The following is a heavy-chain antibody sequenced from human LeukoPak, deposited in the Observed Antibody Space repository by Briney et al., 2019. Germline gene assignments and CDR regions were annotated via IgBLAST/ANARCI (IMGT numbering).Heavy chain of an antibody. D-gene: IGHD3-22*01. J-gene: IGHJ4*02. V-gene: IGHV3-53*05. CDR2: IYSGGST. CDR3: ARRVYDSSGYSFDY. Sequence: HPGGSLRLSCAASGFTVSSNYMSWVRQAPGKGLEWVSVIYSGGSTYYADSVKGRFTISRDNSKNTLYLQMNSLGSEDTAVYYCARRVYDSSGYSFDYWGQGTLVTVSS. CDR1: GFTVSSNY.